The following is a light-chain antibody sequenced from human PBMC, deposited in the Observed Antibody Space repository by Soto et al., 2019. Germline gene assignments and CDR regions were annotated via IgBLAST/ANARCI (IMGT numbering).Light chain of an antibody. Sequence: EIVLTQSPATLSLSPGERATLSCRASQSVSSYLAWYQQKPGQAPRLLIYDASNRATGIPARFSGSGSGTDFTLTISSLEPDDFAVYYCQQRSYWLTFGEGTK. V-gene: IGKV3-11*01. J-gene: IGKJ4*01. CDR2: DAS. CDR3: QQRSYWLT. CDR1: QSVSSY.